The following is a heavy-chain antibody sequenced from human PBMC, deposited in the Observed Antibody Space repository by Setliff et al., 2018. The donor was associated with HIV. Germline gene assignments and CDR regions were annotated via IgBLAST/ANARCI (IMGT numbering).Heavy chain of an antibody. J-gene: IGHJ3*02. Sequence: ASVKVSCKASGYIFTDYYMHWARQAPGQELGWMGRINPNSGGTNYAQKFQGRVTMTRDTSISTAYTELSSLRSEDTATYYCARGYYNFWSGYYDSRFPNPIDAFDIWGQGTMVTVSS. V-gene: IGHV1-2*06. CDR3: ARGYYNFWSGYYDSRFPNPIDAFDI. D-gene: IGHD3-3*01. CDR2: INPNSGGT. CDR1: GYIFTDYY.